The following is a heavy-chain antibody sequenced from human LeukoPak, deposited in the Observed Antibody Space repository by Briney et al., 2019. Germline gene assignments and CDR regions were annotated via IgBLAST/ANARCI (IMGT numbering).Heavy chain of an antibody. V-gene: IGHV3-23*01. CDR1: GFTFSSYG. D-gene: IGHD6-6*01. J-gene: IGHJ6*03. CDR3: AREARQLGYYYYYMDV. Sequence: PGGSLRLSCAASGFTFSSYGMSWVRQAPGKGLEWVSAISGSGGSTYYADSVKGRFTISRDNSKNTLYLQMNSLRAEDTAVYYCAREARQLGYYYYYMDVWGKGTTVTVSS. CDR2: ISGSGGST.